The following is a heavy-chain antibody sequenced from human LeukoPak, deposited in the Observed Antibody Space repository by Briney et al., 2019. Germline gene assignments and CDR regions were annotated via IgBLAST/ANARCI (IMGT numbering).Heavy chain of an antibody. V-gene: IGHV4-59*01. CDR3: ARLFGLRIHLRLDY. Sequence: PSETLSLTCTVSGGSISSYYWSWIRQPPGKGLEWIGYIYYSGSTNYNPSLKSRVTISVDTSKNQFSLKLSSVTAADTAVYYCARLFGLRIHLRLDYWGQGTLVTVSS. CDR2: IYYSGST. CDR1: GGSISSYY. D-gene: IGHD3-16*01. J-gene: IGHJ4*02.